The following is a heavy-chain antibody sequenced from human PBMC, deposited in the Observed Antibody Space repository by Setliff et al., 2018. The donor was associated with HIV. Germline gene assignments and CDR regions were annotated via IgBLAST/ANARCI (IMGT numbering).Heavy chain of an antibody. V-gene: IGHV3-11*04. CDR2: ISSGGHTV. Sequence: LSLTCTVSGASIISGDYYWAWVRQAPGKGLEWVSYISSGGHTVYHADSVKGRFTISRDNAKNSLSLQMDGLRAEDTAIYYCARLNWGPWGPGTLVTVSS. D-gene: IGHD7-27*01. CDR3: ARLNWGP. J-gene: IGHJ5*02. CDR1: GASIISGDYY.